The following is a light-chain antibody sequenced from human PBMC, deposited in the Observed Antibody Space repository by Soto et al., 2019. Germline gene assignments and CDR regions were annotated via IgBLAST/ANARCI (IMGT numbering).Light chain of an antibody. CDR2: GAS. CDR1: HSVNIN. J-gene: IGKJ1*01. V-gene: IGKV3-15*01. CDR3: HQYNSWPWT. Sequence: EGVMTQSPATLSVSPGDRAILSCRASHSVNINLAWYQLRPGQPPRLLIYGASTRASDVPGRFSGSGSGREFTLTISSLQSEDFAIYSCHQYNSWPWTFGQGTKVEI.